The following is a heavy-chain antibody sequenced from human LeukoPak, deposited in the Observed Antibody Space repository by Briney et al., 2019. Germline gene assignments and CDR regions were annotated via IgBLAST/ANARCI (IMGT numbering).Heavy chain of an antibody. CDR1: GGSFSGYY. Sequence: SETLSLTCAVYGGSFSGYYWSWIRQPPGKGLEWIGEINHSGSTNYNPSLKSRVTISVDTSKNQFSLKLSSVTAADTAVYYCARRLMTTFGGVIVIRPGYFDYWGQGTLVTVS. CDR2: INHSGST. D-gene: IGHD3-16*02. CDR3: ARRLMTTFGGVIVIRPGYFDY. V-gene: IGHV4-34*01. J-gene: IGHJ4*02.